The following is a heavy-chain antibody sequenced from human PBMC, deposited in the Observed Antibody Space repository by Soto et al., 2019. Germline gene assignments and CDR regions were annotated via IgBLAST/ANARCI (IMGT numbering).Heavy chain of an antibody. CDR2: IHDSGNT. V-gene: IGHV4-30-4*01. CDR3: ARARGWDSGDDASLFDR. Sequence: PSETLSLTCTVFGGSVSIGDYLWSWIRQRPGKGLEWIGYIHDSGNTYYNPSLKSRVTISLDTSKNQFSLKMTSMTAADTAVYFCARARGWDSGDDASLFDRWGQGNLVTVSS. CDR1: GGSVSIGDYL. J-gene: IGHJ5*02. D-gene: IGHD4-17*01.